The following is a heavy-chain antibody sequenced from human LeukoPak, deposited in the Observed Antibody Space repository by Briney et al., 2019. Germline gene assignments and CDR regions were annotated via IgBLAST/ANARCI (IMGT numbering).Heavy chain of an antibody. CDR2: ISSSSSTI. D-gene: IGHD3-22*01. V-gene: IGHV3-48*02. Sequence: GGSLRLSCAASGFTFSSYSMNWVRQAPGKGLEWVSYISSSSSTIYYADSVKGRFTISRDNAKNSLYLQMNSLRDEDTAVYYCARDPHYYYDSSGYSLHWGQGTLVTVSS. CDR3: ARDPHYYYDSSGYSLH. J-gene: IGHJ4*02. CDR1: GFTFSSYS.